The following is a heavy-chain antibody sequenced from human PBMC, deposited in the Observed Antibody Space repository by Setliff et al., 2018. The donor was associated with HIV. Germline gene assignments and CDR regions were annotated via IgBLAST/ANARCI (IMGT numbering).Heavy chain of an antibody. Sequence: ASVKVSCKVSGSSLTELSIHWVRQTPGKGLQWMGGFDPEDGPDDGQTIYARKFQGRVTMTEDTSTDTAYMVWARLTSEDTAVYFCATVGPTGAYFHDWGQGTLVTVSS. J-gene: IGHJ4*02. CDR1: GSSLTELS. CDR3: ATVGPTGAYFHD. V-gene: IGHV1-24*01. D-gene: IGHD1-26*01. CDR2: FDPEDGPDDGQT.